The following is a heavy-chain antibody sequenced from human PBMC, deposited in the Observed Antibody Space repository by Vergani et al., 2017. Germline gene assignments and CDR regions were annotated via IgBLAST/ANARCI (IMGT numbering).Heavy chain of an antibody. J-gene: IGHJ4*02. CDR3: ARNVNSGWYLRY. D-gene: IGHD6-19*01. Sequence: QVQLVESGGGLVKPGGSLRLSCAASGFTFSDYYMSWIRQAPGKGLEWVSYISSSSSYTNYADSVKGRFTISRDNAKNSLYLQMNSLRVEDTAVYYCARNVNSGWYLRYWGQGTLVTVSS. CDR2: ISSSSSYT. V-gene: IGHV3-11*05. CDR1: GFTFSDYY.